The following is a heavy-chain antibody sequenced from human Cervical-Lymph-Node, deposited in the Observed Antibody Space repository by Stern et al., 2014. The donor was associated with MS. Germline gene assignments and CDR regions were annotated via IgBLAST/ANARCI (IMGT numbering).Heavy chain of an antibody. CDR2: ISSSSSTI. V-gene: IGHV3-48*02. D-gene: IGHD3-22*01. CDR1: GFTFSSYS. J-gene: IGHJ4*02. CDR3: ARDQGPHYYDSSGYPDY. Sequence: EMKLVESGGGLVPPGGSLRLSCAASGFTFSSYSMNWVRQAPGKGLEWVSYISSSSSTIYYADSVKGRFTISRDNAKNSLYLQMNSLRDEDTAVYYCARDQGPHYYDSSGYPDYWGQGTLVTVSS.